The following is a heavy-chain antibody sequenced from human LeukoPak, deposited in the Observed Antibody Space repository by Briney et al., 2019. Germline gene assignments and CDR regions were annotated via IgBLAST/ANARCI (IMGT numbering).Heavy chain of an antibody. CDR1: GFTFSGYA. CDR2: ITGSGDYT. CDR3: AKDGLYYDGSAHVYYFDY. V-gene: IGHV3-23*01. D-gene: IGHD3-22*01. Sequence: GGSVRLSCAASGFTFSGYAMTWVRQAPGKGLEWVSSITGSGDYTYYIDSVKGRFTISRDNSKNILYLQMNSLRGEDTALYYCAKDGLYYDGSAHVYYFDYWGQGTLGAVSS. J-gene: IGHJ4*02.